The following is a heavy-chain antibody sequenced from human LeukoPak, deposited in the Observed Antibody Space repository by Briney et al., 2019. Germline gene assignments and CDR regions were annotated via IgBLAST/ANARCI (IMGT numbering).Heavy chain of an antibody. J-gene: IGHJ4*02. V-gene: IGHV3-23*01. Sequence: GGSLRLSCAASGFTFSTYAMSWVRQAPGKGLEWVSALSGSGTSTYYAGSVKGRFTVSRDNFKNTLYLQMNSLRAEDTAVYYCAISGGSGSYYPDYWGQGTLVTVSS. CDR1: GFTFSTYA. D-gene: IGHD3-10*01. CDR3: AISGGSGSYYPDY. CDR2: LSGSGTST.